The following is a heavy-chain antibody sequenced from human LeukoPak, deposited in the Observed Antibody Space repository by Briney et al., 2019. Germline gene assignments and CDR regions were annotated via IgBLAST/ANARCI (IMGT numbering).Heavy chain of an antibody. CDR2: INPNNGDT. Sequence: ASVKVSCKASGYTFTGYYIHWVRQAPGQGLEWMGWINPNNGDTKYAQKFQGRFTMTRDTSISTVDMELSSLRSDDTAVYYCAREYYSSSRRTGLMDVWGQGTTVTVSS. V-gene: IGHV1-2*02. CDR1: GYTFTGYY. D-gene: IGHD6-13*01. CDR3: AREYYSSSRRTGLMDV. J-gene: IGHJ6*02.